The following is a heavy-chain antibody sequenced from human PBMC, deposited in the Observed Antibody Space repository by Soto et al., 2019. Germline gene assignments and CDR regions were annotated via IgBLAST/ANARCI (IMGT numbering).Heavy chain of an antibody. Sequence: VGSLRLSCAASGFTFSSYAMHWVRQAPGKGLEWVAVISYDGSNKYYADSVKGRFTISRDNSKNTLYLQMNSLRAEDTAVYYCASLSSLGYCSGGSCLDAFDIWGQGTMVTV. CDR1: GFTFSSYA. D-gene: IGHD2-15*01. J-gene: IGHJ3*02. CDR3: ASLSSLGYCSGGSCLDAFDI. CDR2: ISYDGSNK. V-gene: IGHV3-30-3*01.